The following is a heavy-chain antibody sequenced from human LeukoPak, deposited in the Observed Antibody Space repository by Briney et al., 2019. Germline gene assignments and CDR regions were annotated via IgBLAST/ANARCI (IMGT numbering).Heavy chain of an antibody. CDR3: ARVEDDFWSGYYRDS. J-gene: IGHJ4*02. V-gene: IGHV3-21*01. CDR2: ISSSSSYI. Sequence: GGSLRLSCAASGFTFSSYSMNWVRQAPGKGLEWVASISSSSSYIYYADSVKGRFTISRDNAKNSLYLKMTSLRAEEPAVYYCARVEDDFWSGYYRDSWGQGTLVTVSP. CDR1: GFTFSSYS. D-gene: IGHD3-3*01.